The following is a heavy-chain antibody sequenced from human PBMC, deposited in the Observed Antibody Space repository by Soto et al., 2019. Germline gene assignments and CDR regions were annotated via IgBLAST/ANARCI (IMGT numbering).Heavy chain of an antibody. CDR2: IYSGDSDT. CDR1: GYSFTSYW. V-gene: IGHV5-51*01. CDR3: ARQEPTYYYDSSGYS. D-gene: IGHD3-22*01. J-gene: IGHJ5*02. Sequence: GESLKISCKGSGYSFTSYWIGWVRQMPGKGLEWMGIIYSGDSDTRYSPSFQGQVTISADKSISTAYLQWSSLKASDTALYYCARQEPTYYYDSSGYSWGQGTLVTVSS.